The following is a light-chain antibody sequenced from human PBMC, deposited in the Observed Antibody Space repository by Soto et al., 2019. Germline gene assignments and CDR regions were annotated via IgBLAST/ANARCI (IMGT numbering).Light chain of an antibody. J-gene: IGKJ2*01. V-gene: IGKV1-5*01. CDR2: DAS. CDR1: QSISGW. CDR3: QRYDSYSMYT. Sequence: DIQMTQSPSTLSASVGDTVTITCRASQSISGWLAWYQQRPGTAPKLLIYDASYLESGVPSRFSGSGSGTEFTLTISSLQPEDFATYYCQRYDSYSMYTFGQGTKVDIK.